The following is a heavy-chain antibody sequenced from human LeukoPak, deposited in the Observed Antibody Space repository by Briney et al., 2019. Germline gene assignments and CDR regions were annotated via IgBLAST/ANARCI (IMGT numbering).Heavy chain of an antibody. D-gene: IGHD6-13*01. Sequence: PGGSLRLSCAASGFTFSSYAMHWARQAPGKGLEWVAVISYDGSNKYYADSVKGRFTISRDNSKNTLYLQMNSLRAEDTAVYYCASLDTGYSSSWYQQWLVRDAFDIWGQGTMVTVSS. CDR2: ISYDGSNK. CDR3: ASLDTGYSSSWYQQWLVRDAFDI. J-gene: IGHJ3*02. CDR1: GFTFSSYA. V-gene: IGHV3-30-3*01.